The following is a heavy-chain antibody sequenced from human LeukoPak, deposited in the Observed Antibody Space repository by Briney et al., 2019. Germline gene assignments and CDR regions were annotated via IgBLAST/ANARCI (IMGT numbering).Heavy chain of an antibody. V-gene: IGHV3-33*06. CDR3: AKGQIAPGTAVAGPRDFDY. Sequence: PGRSLRLSCAASGFTFSSYGMHWVRQAPGKGLEWVAVIWYDGSNKYYADSVKGRFTISRDNSKNTLYLQMNSLRAEDTAVYYCAKGQIAPGTAVAGPRDFDYWGQGTLVTVSS. CDR2: IWYDGSNK. J-gene: IGHJ4*02. D-gene: IGHD6-19*01. CDR1: GFTFSSYG.